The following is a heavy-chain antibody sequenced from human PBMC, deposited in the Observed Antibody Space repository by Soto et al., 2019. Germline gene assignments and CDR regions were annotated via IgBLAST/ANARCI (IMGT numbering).Heavy chain of an antibody. CDR1: GFTFSSYS. D-gene: IGHD6-19*01. Sequence: EVQLVESGGGLVQPGGSLRLSCAASGFTFSSYSMNWVRQAPGKGLEWVSYISSSSSTIYYADSVKGRFTISRDNSKNALYLQMNSLRDEDTAVYYCAGESRWLHPGYFDFWGQGSLVTVSS. J-gene: IGHJ4*02. CDR3: AGESRWLHPGYFDF. V-gene: IGHV3-48*02. CDR2: ISSSSSTI.